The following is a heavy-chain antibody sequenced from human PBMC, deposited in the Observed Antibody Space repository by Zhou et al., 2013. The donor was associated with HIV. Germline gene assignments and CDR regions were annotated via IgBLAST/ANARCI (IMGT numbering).Heavy chain of an antibody. CDR2: ISAYSGNT. V-gene: IGHV1-18*01. CDR1: GYTFASYG. D-gene: IGHD3-3*01. Sequence: QVPVVQSGAEVKKPGASVKVSCKASGYTFASYGISWVRQAPGQGLEWMGWISAYSGNTYYAQKLQGRVTMTTDTSTTTAYMELRSLRSDDTAVYYVPRDQGITISGVVVGLMDVWGQGTTVTVSS. J-gene: IGHJ6*02. CDR3: PRDQGITISGVVVGLMDV.